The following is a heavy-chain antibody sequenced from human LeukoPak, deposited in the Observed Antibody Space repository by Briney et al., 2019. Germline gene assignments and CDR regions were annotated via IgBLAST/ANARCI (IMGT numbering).Heavy chain of an antibody. CDR1: GGSISSGDYY. CDR3: ARAPHGYRRSPYYYGMDV. V-gene: IGHV4-30-4*01. Sequence: KTSQTLSLTCTVSGGSISSGDYYWSWIRQPPGKGLEWIGYIYYSGSTYYNPSLKSRVTISVDTSKNQFSLKLSSVTAADTAVYYCARAPHGYRRSPYYYGMDVWGQGTTVTVSS. CDR2: IYYSGST. D-gene: IGHD5-24*01. J-gene: IGHJ6*02.